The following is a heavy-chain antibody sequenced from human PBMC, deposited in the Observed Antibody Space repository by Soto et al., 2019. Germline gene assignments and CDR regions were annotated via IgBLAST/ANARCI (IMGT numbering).Heavy chain of an antibody. CDR1: GGSFSSYS. Sequence: QVQLVQSGPEIKKPGSSVTVSCKTSGGSFSSYSIAWVRQAPGQGLEWMGQIIPMFDTTNYAQRFQGRLTIAADRSTGTASMELSRLTSEDTAVYFCATPLVRITPPQDAFDVWGKGTFVTVSS. CDR2: IIPMFDTT. J-gene: IGHJ3*01. D-gene: IGHD1-26*01. CDR3: ATPLVRITPPQDAFDV. V-gene: IGHV1-69*06.